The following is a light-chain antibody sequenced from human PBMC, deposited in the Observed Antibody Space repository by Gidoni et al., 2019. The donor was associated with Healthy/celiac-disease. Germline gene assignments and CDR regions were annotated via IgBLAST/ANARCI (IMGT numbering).Light chain of an antibody. CDR1: GSHIGAVYD. J-gene: IGLJ1*01. CDR2: GNN. Sequence: QSVLPQPPSVSGAPGHSVTISCSGSGSHIGAVYDVHWYQQLPGTAPKLLIFGNNSRPSGVSDRFSASKSGTSASLAITGLQAEDEADYYCQSYDSSLSGLYVFGSGTKVTVL. CDR3: QSYDSSLSGLYV. V-gene: IGLV1-40*01.